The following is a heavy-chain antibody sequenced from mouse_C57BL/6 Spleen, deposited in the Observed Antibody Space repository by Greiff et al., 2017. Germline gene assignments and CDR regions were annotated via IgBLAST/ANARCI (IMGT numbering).Heavy chain of an antibody. Sequence: VQRVESGPELVKPGASVKLSCKASGYTFTSYDINWVKQRPGQGLEWIGWIYPRDGSTKYNEKFKGKATLTVDTSSSTAYLELHRLHSEDSSVYFCARWGIFHYYGSSYDWYFDVWGTGTTVTVSS. J-gene: IGHJ1*03. CDR2: IYPRDGST. CDR1: GYTFTSYD. D-gene: IGHD1-1*01. V-gene: IGHV1-85*01. CDR3: ARWGIFHYYGSSYDWYFDV.